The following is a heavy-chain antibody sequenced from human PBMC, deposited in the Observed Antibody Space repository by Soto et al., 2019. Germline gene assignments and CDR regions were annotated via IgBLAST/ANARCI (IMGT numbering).Heavy chain of an antibody. CDR3: ASHEILAV. V-gene: IGHV1-46*01. D-gene: IGHD2-15*01. J-gene: IGHJ6*02. CDR2: INPSGGST. Sequence: ASVKVSCKASGYMFTTYSMHWVRQAPGQGLEWMGIINPSGGSTTYAQKFQDRVTMTRDTSTSTVYMEVSSLTSEDTAVYYCASHEILAVWGQGTTVPVSS. CDR1: GYMFTTYS.